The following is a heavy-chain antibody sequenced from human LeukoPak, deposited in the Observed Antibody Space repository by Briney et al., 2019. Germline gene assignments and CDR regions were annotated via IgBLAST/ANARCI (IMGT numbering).Heavy chain of an antibody. V-gene: IGHV1-69*04. J-gene: IGHJ5*02. CDR2: IIPILGIA. CDR3: ARDRVGANNWFDP. Sequence: GASVKVSCKASGGTFISYAISWVRQAPGQGLEWMGRIIPILGIANHAQKFQGRVTITADKSTSTAYMELSSLRSEDTAVYYCARDRVGANNWFDPWGQGTLVTVSS. CDR1: GGTFISYA. D-gene: IGHD1-26*01.